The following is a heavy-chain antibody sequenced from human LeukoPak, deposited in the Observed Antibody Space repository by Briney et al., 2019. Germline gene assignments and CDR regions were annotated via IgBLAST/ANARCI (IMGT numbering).Heavy chain of an antibody. CDR3: AREIFGSGSYSDF. J-gene: IGHJ4*02. Sequence: GGSLRLSCAASGFAFNTYAMHWVRQAPGQGLEWVALIWHDGSHKFYSNSVRGQFTISRDNSKNTVSLQMNNLRPEDTAVYYCAREIFGSGSYSDFWGQGTLVTVSS. D-gene: IGHD3-10*01. V-gene: IGHV3-33*01. CDR1: GFAFNTYA. CDR2: IWHDGSHK.